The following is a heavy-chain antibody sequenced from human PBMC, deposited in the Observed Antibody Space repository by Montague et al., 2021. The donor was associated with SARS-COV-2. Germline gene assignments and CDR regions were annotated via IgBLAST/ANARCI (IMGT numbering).Heavy chain of an antibody. CDR1: GGSITSASAH. J-gene: IGHJ5*02. V-gene: IGHV4-39*01. CDR2: MYSSGRA. CDR3: ARLVLWEQVGNCFDA. D-gene: IGHD1/OR15-1a*01. Sequence: SETLSLTCTVSGGSITSASAHWGWIRQPPGKGLEWIGTMYSSGRAYYDPSLKSRLTISVDASKKRFSLRLTSVTAADTAMYYCARLVLWEQVGNCFDAWGRGTLVTVSS.